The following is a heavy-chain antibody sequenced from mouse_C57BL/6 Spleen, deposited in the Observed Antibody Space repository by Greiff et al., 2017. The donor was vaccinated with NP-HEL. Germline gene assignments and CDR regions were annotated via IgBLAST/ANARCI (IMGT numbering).Heavy chain of an antibody. CDR1: GYTFTDYY. CDR3: ARDGSSYYAMDY. J-gene: IGHJ4*01. D-gene: IGHD1-1*01. CDR2: IYPGSGNT. V-gene: IGHV1-76*01. Sequence: VQLQQSGAELVRPGASVKLSCKASGYTFTDYYINWVKQRPGQGLEWIARIYPGSGNTYYNEKFKGKATLTAEKSSSTAYMQLSSLTSEDSAVYFCARDGSSYYAMDYWGQGTSVTVSS.